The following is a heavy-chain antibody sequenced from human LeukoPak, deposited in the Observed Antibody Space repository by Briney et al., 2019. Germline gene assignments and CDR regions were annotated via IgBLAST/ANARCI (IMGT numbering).Heavy chain of an antibody. CDR3: AKDFKELRVRGVMGPIDY. CDR2: ISGSGGST. J-gene: IGHJ4*02. CDR1: GFTFSSYA. D-gene: IGHD3-10*01. V-gene: IGHV3-23*01. Sequence: GGSLRLSCAASGFTFSSYAMSWVRQAPGEGLEWVSAISGSGGSTYYADSVKGRFTISRDNSKNTLYLQMNSLRAEDTAVYYCAKDFKELRVRGVMGPIDYWGQGTLVTVSS.